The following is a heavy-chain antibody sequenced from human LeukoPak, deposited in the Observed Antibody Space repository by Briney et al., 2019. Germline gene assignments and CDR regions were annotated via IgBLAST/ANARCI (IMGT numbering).Heavy chain of an antibody. D-gene: IGHD2-15*01. V-gene: IGHV4-34*01. CDR2: INHSGST. J-gene: IGHJ5*02. CDR3: ARGRGGGGSSNNWFDP. CDR1: GGSLSANY. Sequence: SETLSLTCAVYGGSLSANYWSWLRQPPGKGLEWIGEINHSGSTNYNPSLKSRVTISVDMSKNQFSLKLSSVTAADTAVYFCARGRGGGGSSNNWFDPWGRGTLVSVSS.